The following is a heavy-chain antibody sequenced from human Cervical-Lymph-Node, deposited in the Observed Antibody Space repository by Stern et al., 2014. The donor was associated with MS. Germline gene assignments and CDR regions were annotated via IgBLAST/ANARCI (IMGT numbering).Heavy chain of an antibody. CDR2: ISAYNGNT. V-gene: IGHV1-18*01. J-gene: IGHJ4*02. CDR1: GYTFTSYG. Sequence: QVQLQQSGAEVKKPGASVKVSCKASGYTFTSYGFNWVRQAPGQGLEWMGWISAYNGNTKYAEMLQGRVIMTTDTSTSTAYMELRSLTSDDTAMYYCAREAHPAKNGEFDYWGQGTLVTVSS. CDR3: AREAHPAKNGEFDY. D-gene: IGHD3-10*01.